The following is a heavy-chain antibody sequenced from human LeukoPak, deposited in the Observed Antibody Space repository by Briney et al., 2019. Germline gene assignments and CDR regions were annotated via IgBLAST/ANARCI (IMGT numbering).Heavy chain of an antibody. CDR3: ARVGGYYDSSGYRSDIDY. V-gene: IGHV4-59*01. J-gene: IGHJ4*02. D-gene: IGHD3-22*01. Sequence: SETLSLTCTVAGGSISSYYWSWIRQPPGKGLEWIGYIYYSGSTNYNPSLKSRVTISVDTSKNQFSLRLSSVTAADTAVYYCARVGGYYDSSGYRSDIDYWGQGTLVTVSS. CDR2: IYYSGST. CDR1: GGSISSYY.